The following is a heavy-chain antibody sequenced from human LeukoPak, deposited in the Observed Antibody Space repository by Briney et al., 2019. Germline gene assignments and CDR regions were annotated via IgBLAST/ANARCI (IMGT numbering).Heavy chain of an antibody. V-gene: IGHV1-2*05. J-gene: IGHJ4*02. CDR3: ARGPASGTYGLGY. CDR2: INPNSGGT. D-gene: IGHD1-1*01. Sequence: ASVKVSCKASGYTFTNYHTHWVRQAPGQGLEWMGRINPNSGGTNYAQKFQGRVTMTRDTSIITTYVELSGLSSDDTGVYYCARGPASGTYGLGYWGQGTLVTVSS. CDR1: GYTFTNYH.